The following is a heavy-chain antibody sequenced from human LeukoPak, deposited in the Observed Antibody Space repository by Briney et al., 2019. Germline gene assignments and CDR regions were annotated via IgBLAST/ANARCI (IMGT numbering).Heavy chain of an antibody. Sequence: GGSLRLSCAASGFTFSSYAMHWVRQAPGKGLEWVAVISYDGSNKYYADSVKGRFTISRDNSKNTLYLQMNSLRAEDTAVYYCAGRAHDSSGSWGQGTLVTVSS. J-gene: IGHJ5*02. CDR1: GFTFSSYA. V-gene: IGHV3-30*14. D-gene: IGHD3-22*01. CDR2: ISYDGSNK. CDR3: AGRAHDSSGS.